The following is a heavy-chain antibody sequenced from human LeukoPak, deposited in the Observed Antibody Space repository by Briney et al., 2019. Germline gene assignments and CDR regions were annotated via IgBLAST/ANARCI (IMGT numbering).Heavy chain of an antibody. CDR1: GGSISSYY. Sequence: SETLSLTCTVSGGSISSYYWSWIRQPPGKGLEWIGYIFYSGSTNYNPSLESRVPISVDTSKNQFSLKLSSVTAADTAVYYCARVEYYYASGSYYYMDVWGKGPRSPSP. CDR2: IFYSGST. CDR3: ARVEYYYASGSYYYMDV. V-gene: IGHV4-59*01. J-gene: IGHJ6*03. D-gene: IGHD3-10*01.